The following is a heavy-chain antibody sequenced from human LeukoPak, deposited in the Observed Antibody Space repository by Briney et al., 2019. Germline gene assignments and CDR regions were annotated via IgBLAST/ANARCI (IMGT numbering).Heavy chain of an antibody. Sequence: GGSLRLSCVASGFTFGTYAMHWVRKAPGKALEWVAVISYDGSFQYYADSVRGRFTFSRDNSQNTLFLQIDSLRAADSAVYYCGRAEGEPSNAINFWGQGTLVTVSS. CDR2: ISYDGSFQ. CDR1: GFTFGTYA. V-gene: IGHV3-30*04. CDR3: GRAEGEPSNAINF. D-gene: IGHD3-16*01. J-gene: IGHJ4*02.